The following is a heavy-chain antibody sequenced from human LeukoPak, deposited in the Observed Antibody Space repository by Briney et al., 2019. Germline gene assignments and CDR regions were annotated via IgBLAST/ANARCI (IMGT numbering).Heavy chain of an antibody. Sequence: SETLSLTCAVYGGSFSGYYWSWIRQPPGKGLEWIGEINHSGSTNYNPFLKSRVTISVDTSKNQFSLKLRSVTAADTAVYYCARKEGGQLVNTRRWFDPWGQGTLVTVSS. D-gene: IGHD6-13*01. J-gene: IGHJ5*02. V-gene: IGHV4-34*01. CDR2: INHSGST. CDR1: GGSFSGYY. CDR3: ARKEGGQLVNTRRWFDP.